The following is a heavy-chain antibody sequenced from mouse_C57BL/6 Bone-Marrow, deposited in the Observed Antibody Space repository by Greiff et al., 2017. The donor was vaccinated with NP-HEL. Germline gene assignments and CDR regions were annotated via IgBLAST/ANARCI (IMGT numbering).Heavy chain of an antibody. V-gene: IGHV3-6*01. CDR1: GYSITSGYY. J-gene: IGHJ2*01. CDR3: ARGGTTVVAHFDY. Sequence: EVKLMESGPGLVKPSQSLSLTCSVTGYSITSGYYWNWIRQFPGNKLEWMGYISYDGSNNYNPSLKNRLSITRDTSKNQFFLKLKSVTTEDTATYYCARGGTTVVAHFDYWGQGTTLTVSS. D-gene: IGHD1-1*01. CDR2: ISYDGSN.